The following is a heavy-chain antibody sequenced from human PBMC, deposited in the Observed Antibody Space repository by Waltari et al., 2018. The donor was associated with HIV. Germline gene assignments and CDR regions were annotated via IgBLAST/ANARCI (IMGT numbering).Heavy chain of an antibody. CDR2: INTGGSTT. V-gene: IGHV3-11*01. J-gene: IGHJ4*02. D-gene: IGHD5-12*01. CDR1: GFMFSDSY. CDR3: ARSRHGGYNYPTYFDY. Sequence: QVHLVESGGGLVRPGESLRLSCVASGFMFSDSYMSWIRQAPGKGLEWISSINTGGSTTYYEDSVKGRFTISRDNAKNSLLLQMDNLRGDDAAVYYCARSRHGGYNYPTYFDYWGQGSLVTVSS.